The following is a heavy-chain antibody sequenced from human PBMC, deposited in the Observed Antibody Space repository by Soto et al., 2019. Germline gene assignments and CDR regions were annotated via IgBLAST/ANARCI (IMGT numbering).Heavy chain of an antibody. CDR3: ARGINTVTTSFLFSFDY. CDR2: TNPNSGDT. D-gene: IGHD4-17*01. CDR1: GYTFTGHY. J-gene: IGHJ4*02. Sequence: QVQLVQSGAEVKKPGASVKVSCKASGYTFTGHYMHWGRQAPGQGLEWMGWTNPNSGDTNYAQKFQGRVTMTRDTSISTVYMELSRLTSDDTAVYYCARGINTVTTSFLFSFDYWGQGTLVTVSS. V-gene: IGHV1-2*02.